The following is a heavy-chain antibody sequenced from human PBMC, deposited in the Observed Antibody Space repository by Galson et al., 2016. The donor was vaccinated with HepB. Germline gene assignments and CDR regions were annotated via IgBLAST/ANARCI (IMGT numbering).Heavy chain of an antibody. V-gene: IGHV4-59*11. CDR2: ISYRGNT. Sequence: ETLSLTCTVSGDPISPHFWSWIRQPPGKGLEWIGYISYRGNTNYSASLTSRVTISLDTSDKQFSLKLNSVTAADTAVHYCARGFGYHAFDFWGQGTTVTVSS. D-gene: IGHD5-18*01. CDR1: GDPISPHF. CDR3: ARGFGYHAFDF. J-gene: IGHJ3*01.